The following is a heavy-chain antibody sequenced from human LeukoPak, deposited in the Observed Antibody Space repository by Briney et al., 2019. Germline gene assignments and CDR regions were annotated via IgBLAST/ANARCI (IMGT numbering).Heavy chain of an antibody. CDR2: VYYSGST. V-gene: IGHV4-30-4*01. D-gene: IGHD3-3*01. CDR3: ARLPYYDFWSGYDTGMDV. Sequence: SQTLSLTCTVSGGSPNSGNYYWSWIRQPPGSGLEWIGYVYYSGSTYYNPSLKSRVTISVDRSKNQFSLKLSSVTAADTAVYYCARLPYYDFWSGYDTGMDVWGQGTTVTVSS. J-gene: IGHJ6*02. CDR1: GGSPNSGNYY.